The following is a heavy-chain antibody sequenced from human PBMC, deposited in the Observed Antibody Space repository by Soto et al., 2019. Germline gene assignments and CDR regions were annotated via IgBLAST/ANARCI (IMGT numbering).Heavy chain of an antibody. V-gene: IGHV4-61*01. CDR3: AGDSSGYSFDY. CDR2: IYYSGST. Sequence: SETLSLTCTVSGGSVSSGSYYWSWIRQPPGKGLEWIGYIYYSGSTNYNPSLKSRVTISVDTSKNQFSLKLSSVTAPDTALYYCAGDSSGYSFDYWGQGTLVTVSS. D-gene: IGHD3-22*01. J-gene: IGHJ4*02. CDR1: GGSVSSGSYY.